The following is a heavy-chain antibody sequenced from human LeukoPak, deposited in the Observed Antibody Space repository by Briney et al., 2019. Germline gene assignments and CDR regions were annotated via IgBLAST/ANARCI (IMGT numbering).Heavy chain of an antibody. D-gene: IGHD5-18*01. CDR2: ISYDGSNK. Sequence: GGSLRLSCAASGFTFSSYGMHWVRQAPGKGLEWVAVISYDGSNKYYADSVKGRFTISRDNSKNTLYLQMNSLRAEDTAVYYCAKYAGYSYGTDFDYWGQGTLVTVSS. CDR1: GFTFSSYG. V-gene: IGHV3-30*18. CDR3: AKYAGYSYGTDFDY. J-gene: IGHJ4*02.